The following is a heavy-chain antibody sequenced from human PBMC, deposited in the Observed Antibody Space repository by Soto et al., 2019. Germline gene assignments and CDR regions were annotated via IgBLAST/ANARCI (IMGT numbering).Heavy chain of an antibody. CDR1: GGSISSGGYY. J-gene: IGHJ5*02. V-gene: IGHV4-31*03. Sequence: PSETLSLTCTVFGGSISSGGYYWSWIRQHPGKGLEWIGYIYYSGSTYYNPSLKSRVTISVDTSKNQFSLKLSSVTAADTAVYYCARDRGDDYSNNNWFDPWGQGTLVTGLL. CDR2: IYYSGST. CDR3: ARDRGDDYSNNNWFDP. D-gene: IGHD4-4*01.